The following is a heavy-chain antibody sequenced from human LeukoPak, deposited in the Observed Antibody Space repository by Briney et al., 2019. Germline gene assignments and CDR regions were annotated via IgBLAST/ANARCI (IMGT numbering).Heavy chain of an antibody. J-gene: IGHJ6*03. V-gene: IGHV1-69*01. Sequence: SVKVSXKASGGTFSSYAISWVRQAPGQGLEWMGGIIPIFGTANYAQKFQGRVTITADESTSTAYMELSSLRSEDTAVYYCARTDDFPFYYMDVWGKGTTVTVSS. CDR3: ARTDDFPFYYMDV. CDR1: GGTFSSYA. CDR2: IIPIFGTA. D-gene: IGHD3-3*01.